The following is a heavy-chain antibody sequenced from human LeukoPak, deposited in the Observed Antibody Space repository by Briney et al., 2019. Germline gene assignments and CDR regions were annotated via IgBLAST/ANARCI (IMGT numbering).Heavy chain of an antibody. V-gene: IGHV3-43*01. J-gene: IGHJ6*02. D-gene: IGHD2-2*01. CDR3: AKDTYCSSTSCPQYYYYYYGMDV. CDR1: GFTFDDYT. CDR2: ISWDGGST. Sequence: GGSLRLSCAASGFTFDDYTMHWVRQAPGKGLEWVSLISWDGGSTYYADSVKGRFTISRDNSKNSLYLQMNSLRTDDTALYYCAKDTYCSSTSCPQYYYYYYGMDVWGQGTTVTVPS.